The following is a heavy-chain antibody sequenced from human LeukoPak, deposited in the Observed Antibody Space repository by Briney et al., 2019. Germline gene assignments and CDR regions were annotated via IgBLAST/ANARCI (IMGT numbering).Heavy chain of an antibody. J-gene: IGHJ4*02. Sequence: SETLSLTCTVSGGSIKSYYWSWIRQPAGEGLEWLGHIYASGTTNYNPSLNSRVTMSVDTSKNQFSLRLASVTAADTAVYYCARESYSSSYLFDFWGQGTLVTVSS. CDR3: ARESYSSSYLFDF. CDR2: IYASGTT. V-gene: IGHV4-4*07. CDR1: GGSIKSYY. D-gene: IGHD6-6*01.